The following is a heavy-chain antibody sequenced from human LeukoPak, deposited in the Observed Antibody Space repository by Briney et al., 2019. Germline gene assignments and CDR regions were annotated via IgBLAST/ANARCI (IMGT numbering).Heavy chain of an antibody. D-gene: IGHD1-14*01. CDR2: INPSGGST. V-gene: IGHV1-46*01. CDR3: ARSSGRSPNREYMDV. CDR1: GYTFT. Sequence: ASVKVSCKASGYTFTIHWVRQAPGQGLEWMGIINPSGGSTSYAQKLQGGVTMTRDTSTSTVYMELSSLRSEDTAVYYCARSSGRSPNREYMDVWGKGTTVTVSS. J-gene: IGHJ6*03.